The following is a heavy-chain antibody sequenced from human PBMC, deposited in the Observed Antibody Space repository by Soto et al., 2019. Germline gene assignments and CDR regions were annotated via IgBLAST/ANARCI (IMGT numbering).Heavy chain of an antibody. Sequence: SETLSLTCTVSGGSIISYYWSWVRQPPGKGLEWIGFIYYSGSTSYNPSLKSRVSISVDTSKNQFSLKLSSVTAADTAVYYCARQVTTIYYYFDYWGQGALVTVSS. D-gene: IGHD5-12*01. J-gene: IGHJ4*02. CDR3: ARQVTTIYYYFDY. V-gene: IGHV4-59*08. CDR2: IYYSGST. CDR1: GGSIISYY.